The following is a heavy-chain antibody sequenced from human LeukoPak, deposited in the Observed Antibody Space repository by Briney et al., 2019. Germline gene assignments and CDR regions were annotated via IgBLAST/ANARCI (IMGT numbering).Heavy chain of an antibody. V-gene: IGHV5-51*01. CDR2: IYPGDSDT. CDR3: ARHPKFSSRSRWFDP. CDR1: GSSFSSYW. D-gene: IGHD6-13*01. Sequence: GESLEISWQGSGSSFSSYWIAWLRQLPGKGLEWMGIIYPGDSDTRYSPSFQGQVTISADKSTTTAYLQWSSLKASDTAMYYCARHPKFSSRSRWFDPWGQGTLVTVSS. J-gene: IGHJ5*02.